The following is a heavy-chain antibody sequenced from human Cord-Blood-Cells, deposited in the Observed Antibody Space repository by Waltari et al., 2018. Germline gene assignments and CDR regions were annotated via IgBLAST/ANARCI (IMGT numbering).Heavy chain of an antibody. CDR2: ISGSGGST. CDR1: GFTFSSYA. CDR3: AKDHPFDY. Sequence: EVQLLESGGGLVQPGGSLRLSCAASGFTFSSYAMSWVGQAPGKGLGWVSVISGSGGSTYYTDSVKGRFTISRDNSKNTLYLQMNSLRAEDTALYYCAKDHPFDYWGQGTLVTVSS. V-gene: IGHV3-23*01. J-gene: IGHJ4*02.